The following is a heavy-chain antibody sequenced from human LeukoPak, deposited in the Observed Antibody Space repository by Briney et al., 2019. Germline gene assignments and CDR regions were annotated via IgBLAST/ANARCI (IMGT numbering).Heavy chain of an antibody. CDR3: ARVGDYYDSNGYSVDAFDI. CDR2: IRNKAKSYTT. Sequence: GGSLRLSCAASGFTFSDQYMDWVRQAPGKGREWGGRIRNKAKSYTTDYAASVKGRFTISSDDSKNSLYLQMNSLKTEDTAVYYCARVGDYYDSNGYSVDAFDIWGQGTMVTVSS. J-gene: IGHJ3*02. V-gene: IGHV3-72*01. D-gene: IGHD3-22*01. CDR1: GFTFSDQY.